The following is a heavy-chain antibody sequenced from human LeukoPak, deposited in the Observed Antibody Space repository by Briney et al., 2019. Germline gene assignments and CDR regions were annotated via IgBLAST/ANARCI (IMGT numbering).Heavy chain of an antibody. V-gene: IGHV4-34*01. Sequence: PSETLSLTCAVYGGSFSGYYWSWIRQPPGKGLEWIGEINHSGSTNYNPSLKSRVTISVDTSKNQFSLKLSSVTAADTAVYYCARFGQPRRYCSSTSCYDYWGQGTLVTVSS. D-gene: IGHD2-2*01. CDR3: ARFGQPRRYCSSTSCYDY. CDR2: INHSGST. CDR1: GGSFSGYY. J-gene: IGHJ4*02.